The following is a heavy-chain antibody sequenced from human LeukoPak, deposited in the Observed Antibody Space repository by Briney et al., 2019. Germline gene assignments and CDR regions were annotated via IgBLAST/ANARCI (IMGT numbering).Heavy chain of an antibody. V-gene: IGHV3-64*01. CDR3: GRGGDDYVWGSYTS. CDR2: ISSNGGST. CDR1: GFTFSSYA. D-gene: IGHD3-16*01. Sequence: PGGSLRLSCAASGFTFSSYAMHWVRQAPGKGLEYVSAISSNGGSTYYANSVKGRFTISRDNSKNTLYLQMGSLRAEDMAVYYFGRGGDDYVWGSYTSWGQGTLVTVSS. J-gene: IGHJ4*02.